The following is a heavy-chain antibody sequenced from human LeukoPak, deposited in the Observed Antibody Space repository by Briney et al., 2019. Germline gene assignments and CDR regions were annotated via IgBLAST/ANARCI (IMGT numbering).Heavy chain of an antibody. D-gene: IGHD3-9*01. CDR2: ISYDGSNK. Sequence: PGRSLRLSCAASGFTFSSYAMHWVRQAPGKGLEWVAVISYDGSNKYYADSVKGRFTISRDNSKNTLYLQMNSLRAEDTAVYYCASRGYFDWPDWGQGTLVTVSS. J-gene: IGHJ4*02. V-gene: IGHV3-30-3*01. CDR1: GFTFSSYA. CDR3: ASRGYFDWPD.